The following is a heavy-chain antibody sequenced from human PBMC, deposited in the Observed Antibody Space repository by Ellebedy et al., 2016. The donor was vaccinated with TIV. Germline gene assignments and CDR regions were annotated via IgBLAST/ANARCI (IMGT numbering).Heavy chain of an antibody. CDR3: ARCSAYYQRYFDH. D-gene: IGHD3-10*01. Sequence: SVKVSCKASGGTFNSHAISWVRQAPGQGLEWMGGITGMFRTVTYAQKFQGRVTITADEFMSTAYMDLRSLRSEDSAVYYCARCSAYYQRYFDHWGQGTLVTVSS. V-gene: IGHV1-69*13. CDR2: ITGMFRTV. CDR1: GGTFNSHA. J-gene: IGHJ4*02.